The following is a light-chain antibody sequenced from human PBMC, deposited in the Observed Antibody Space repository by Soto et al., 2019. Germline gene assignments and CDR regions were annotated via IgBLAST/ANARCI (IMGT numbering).Light chain of an antibody. CDR3: KQYDNLLT. CDR2: DAS. Sequence: DIQMTQSPSSLSASVGDRVTITCQARQDISNYLNWYQQKPGKAPKLLIYDASNLETGGPSRFSGSGSGTDFTYTISSLPPEDIATYYCKQYDNLLTFGGGPKVEIK. CDR1: QDISNY. V-gene: IGKV1-33*01. J-gene: IGKJ4*02.